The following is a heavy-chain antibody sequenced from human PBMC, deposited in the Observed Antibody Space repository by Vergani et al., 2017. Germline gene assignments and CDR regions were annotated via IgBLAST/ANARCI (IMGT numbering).Heavy chain of an antibody. CDR3: AKVEHCSLANCPPDY. CDR1: GYTFTGYY. V-gene: IGHV1-2*02. Sequence: QVQLVQSGAEVKKPGASVKVSCKASGYTFTGYYMHWVRQAPGQGLEWMGWINPNSGGTNYAQKFQGRVTMTRDTSISTAYMELSRLRSDDTAVYYCAKVEHCSLANCPPDYWGQGTLVTVSS. CDR2: INPNSGGT. D-gene: IGHD2-15*01. J-gene: IGHJ4*02.